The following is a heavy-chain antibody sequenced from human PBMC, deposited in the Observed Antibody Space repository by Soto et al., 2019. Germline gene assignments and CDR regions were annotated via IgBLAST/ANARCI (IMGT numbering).Heavy chain of an antibody. CDR3: ARSAKYYYGSGRDPIQGYYYYMDV. CDR1: GFTFSSYS. Sequence: GGSLRLSCAASGFTFSSYSMNWVRQAPGKGLEWVSYISSSSSTIYYADSAKGRFTISRDNAKNSLYLQMNSLRAEDTAVYYCARSAKYYYGSGRDPIQGYYYYMDVWGKGTTVTVSS. V-gene: IGHV3-48*01. J-gene: IGHJ6*03. D-gene: IGHD3-10*01. CDR2: ISSSSSTI.